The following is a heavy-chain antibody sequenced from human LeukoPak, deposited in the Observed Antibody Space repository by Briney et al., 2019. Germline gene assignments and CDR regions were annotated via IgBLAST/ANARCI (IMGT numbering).Heavy chain of an antibody. CDR1: GFTFSSYA. CDR2: ISSDGGSP. Sequence: PGGSLRLSCSASGFTFSSYAMHWVRQAPGKGLEYVSAISSDGGSPYYADSVKGRFTISRDNSKNTLYLQMNTLRAEDTAMFYCARARNNYDESGYSALDHWGQGTLVTVSS. V-gene: IGHV3-64*04. CDR3: ARARNNYDESGYSALDH. D-gene: IGHD3-3*01. J-gene: IGHJ4*02.